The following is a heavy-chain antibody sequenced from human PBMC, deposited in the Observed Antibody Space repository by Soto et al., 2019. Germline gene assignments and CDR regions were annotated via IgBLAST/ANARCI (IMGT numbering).Heavy chain of an antibody. CDR1: GFTLRGDW. J-gene: IGHJ5*02. CDR2: ISHDGSNK. CDR3: AKGLAPNWFDP. Sequence: GGSLRLSCAAPGFTLRGDWMHRVRQAPGKGLEWVALISHDGSNKYYADSVKGRFTISRDNSKNTLYLQMNSLRAEDTAVYYCAKGLAPNWFDPWGQGTLVTVSS. V-gene: IGHV3-30*18. D-gene: IGHD3-3*02.